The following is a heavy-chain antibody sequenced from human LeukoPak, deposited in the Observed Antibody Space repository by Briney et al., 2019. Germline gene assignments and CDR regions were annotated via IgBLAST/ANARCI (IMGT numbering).Heavy chain of an antibody. CDR2: ISGSGGST. CDR3: ARYCNGDTCDGALDL. J-gene: IGHJ3*01. D-gene: IGHD2-15*01. V-gene: IGHV3-23*01. Sequence: GGSLRLSCAASGFTFSSYAMSWVRQAPGKGLEWVSAISGSGGSTYYADSVKGRFTISRDNVKNMVYLQMSSLTVEDTAVYYCARYCNGDTCDGALDLWGQGTLATVSS. CDR1: GFTFSSYA.